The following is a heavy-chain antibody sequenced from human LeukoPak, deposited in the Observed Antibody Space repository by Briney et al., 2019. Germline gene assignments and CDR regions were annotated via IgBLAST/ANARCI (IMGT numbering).Heavy chain of an antibody. D-gene: IGHD3-22*01. J-gene: IGHJ4*02. CDR1: GGSISSSSYY. CDR2: IYYSGSN. CDR3: ARQITMIGVGEYYFDY. V-gene: IGHV4-39*01. Sequence: SETLSLTCTVSGGSISSSSYYWGWIRRPPGKGLEWIVSIYYSGSNYYNPSLKSRFTISVDTSKNQFSLKLSCVTAEDTAVYYCARQITMIGVGEYYFDYWGQGTLVTVSS.